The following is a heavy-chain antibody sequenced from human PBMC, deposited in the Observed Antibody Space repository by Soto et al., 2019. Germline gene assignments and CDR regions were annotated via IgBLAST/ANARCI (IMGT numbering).Heavy chain of an antibody. D-gene: IGHD3-22*01. V-gene: IGHV4-30-4*01. CDR3: ARASGDSSGYSFDY. J-gene: IGHJ4*02. CDR2: IYYSGST. Sequence: KTSETLSPTCTVSGGSISSGGYYWSWIRQPPGKGLEWMGYIYYSGSTYYNPSLTSRVTISLDTSKSQFSLTLSSVTAADTAVYYCARASGDSSGYSFDYWGQGTLVTVSS. CDR1: GGSISSGGYY.